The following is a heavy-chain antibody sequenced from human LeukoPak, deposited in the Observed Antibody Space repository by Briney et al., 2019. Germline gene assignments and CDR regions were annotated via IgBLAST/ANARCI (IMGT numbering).Heavy chain of an antibody. CDR2: ITNGGVTT. D-gene: IGHD6-19*01. Sequence: GGSLRLSCAASGFTFGSYAMSWVRQTPGKSLEWVSIITNGGVTTYYADSVRGRFTISRDNSKNMLYLQMNSLRAEDTAVYYCVKLSSGSGSKFGFDSWGQGTLVTVSS. V-gene: IGHV3-23*01. CDR1: GFTFGSYA. J-gene: IGHJ4*02. CDR3: VKLSSGSGSKFGFDS.